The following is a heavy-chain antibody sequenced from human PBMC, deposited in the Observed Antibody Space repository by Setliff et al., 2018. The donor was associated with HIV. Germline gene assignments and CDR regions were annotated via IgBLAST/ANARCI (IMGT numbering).Heavy chain of an antibody. CDR2: IYFNGIT. CDR3: VTVVQDDLGVALFDY. V-gene: IGHV4-39*01. CDR1: GDSVSSRSYY. D-gene: IGHD3-3*01. Sequence: PSETLSLTCSVSGDSVSSRSYYWGWIRQSPGKGLEWIGSIYFNGITHDNPSLKSRVTTSVDTSKNQFSLKLSSVTAADTAIYYCVTVVQDDLGVALFDYWGQGTLVTVS. J-gene: IGHJ4*02.